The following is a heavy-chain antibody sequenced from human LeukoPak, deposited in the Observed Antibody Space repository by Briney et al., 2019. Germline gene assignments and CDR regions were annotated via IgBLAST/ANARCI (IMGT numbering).Heavy chain of an antibody. CDR2: IWYGGSNK. CDR3: AKSGYDFWSGYFDRYYYYMDV. J-gene: IGHJ6*03. CDR1: GFTFSSYS. V-gene: IGHV3-30*02. Sequence: GGSLRLSCAASGFTFSSYSMNWVRQAPGKGLEWVAVIWYGGSNKYYADSVKGRFTISRDNSKNTLYLQMNSLRAEDTAVYYCAKSGYDFWSGYFDRYYYYMDVWGKGTTVTVSS. D-gene: IGHD3-3*01.